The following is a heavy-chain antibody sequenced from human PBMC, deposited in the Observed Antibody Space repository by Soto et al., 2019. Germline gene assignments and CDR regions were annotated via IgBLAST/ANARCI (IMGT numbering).Heavy chain of an antibody. J-gene: IGHJ6*02. CDR2: INAGNGNT. D-gene: IGHD3-10*01. V-gene: IGHV1-3*01. Sequence: SVKVSCKASGYTFTNYAIHWVRQAPGQRLEWMGWINAGNGNTKYSQKFQGRVTITRDTSASTAYMELSSLRSEDTAVYYCARGTYYYGSGKENYYYYCGMDVWG. CDR1: GYTFTNYA. CDR3: ARGTYYYGSGKENYYYYCGMDV.